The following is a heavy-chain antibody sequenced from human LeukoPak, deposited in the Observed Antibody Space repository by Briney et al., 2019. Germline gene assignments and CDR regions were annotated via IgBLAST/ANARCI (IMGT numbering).Heavy chain of an antibody. D-gene: IGHD3-3*01. CDR1: GYTFTGYY. CDR2: INPNSGGT. CDR3: ARDWEWAVEFNNWFDP. J-gene: IGHJ5*02. V-gene: IGHV1-2*02. Sequence: ASVKVSCKASGYTFTGYYMHLVRQAPGQGLEWMGWINPNSGGTNYAQKFQGRVTMTRDTSISTAYMELSRLRSDDTAVYYCARDWEWAVEFNNWFDPWGQGTLVTVSS.